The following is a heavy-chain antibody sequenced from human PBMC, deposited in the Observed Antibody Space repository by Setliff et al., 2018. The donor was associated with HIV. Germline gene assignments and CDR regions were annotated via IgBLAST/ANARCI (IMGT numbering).Heavy chain of an antibody. V-gene: IGHV3-48*01. J-gene: IGHJ4*02. CDR1: GFTLSSYS. Sequence: GESLKISCAASGFTLSSYSMNWVRQAPGKGLEWVSYISSSSNTIYYADSVKGRFTISRDNAKNSLYLQMNSLRAEDTAVYYCAGGTFHGFDYWGQGTLVTVSS. CDR3: AGGTFHGFDY. D-gene: IGHD3-16*01. CDR2: ISSSSNTI.